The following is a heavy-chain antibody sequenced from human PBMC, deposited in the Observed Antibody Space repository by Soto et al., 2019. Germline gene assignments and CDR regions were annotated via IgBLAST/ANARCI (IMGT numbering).Heavy chain of an antibody. V-gene: IGHV1-46*01. CDR1: GYTFTSYY. CDR2: INPSGGST. J-gene: IGHJ4*02. Sequence: GASVKVSCKASGYTFTSYYMHWVRQAPGQGLEWMGIINPSGGSTSYAQKFQGRVTMTRDTSTSTVYMELSSLRSEDTAVYYCAKDPLEIQLWPKYYFDYWGQGTLVTVSS. CDR3: AKDPLEIQLWPKYYFDY. D-gene: IGHD5-18*01.